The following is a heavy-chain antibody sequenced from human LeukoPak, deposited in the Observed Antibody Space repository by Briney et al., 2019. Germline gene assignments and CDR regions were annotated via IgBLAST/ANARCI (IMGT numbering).Heavy chain of an antibody. V-gene: IGHV3-23*01. CDR2: ISGSGGST. D-gene: IGHD6-19*01. J-gene: IGHJ4*02. Sequence: GGSLRLSCAAPGFTFSSYAMSWVRQAPGKGLEWVSAISGSGGSTYYADSVKGRFTISRDNSKNTLYLQMNSLRAEDTAVYYCAKDVTYSGGWYYFDYWGQGTLVTVSS. CDR3: AKDVTYSGGWYYFDY. CDR1: GFTFSSYA.